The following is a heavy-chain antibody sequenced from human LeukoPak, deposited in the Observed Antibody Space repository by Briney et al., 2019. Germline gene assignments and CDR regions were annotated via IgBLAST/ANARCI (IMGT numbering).Heavy chain of an antibody. CDR3: VRSPSLPLNGAQYYSYSYYMDV. D-gene: IGHD2-21*01. CDR1: RGTLNKYA. V-gene: IGHV1-69*05. Sequence: SVKVSCKASRGTLNKYAIYCVRQAPGQGLEWMGGIIPLIDITNYPQRFQGRVSITTDESTSTAFMELSSLSCDDWATYYCVRSPSLPLNGAQYYSYSYYMDVWGKGTTVTVSS. J-gene: IGHJ6*03. CDR2: IIPLIDIT.